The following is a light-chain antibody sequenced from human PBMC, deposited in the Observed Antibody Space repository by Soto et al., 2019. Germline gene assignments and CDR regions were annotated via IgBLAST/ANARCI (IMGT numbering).Light chain of an antibody. V-gene: IGKV3-15*01. CDR1: RSVATN. Sequence: IVLTQSPATLSVSPGERATLSCRASRSVATNLAWYQQKPGQAPSLLIQGASARATGVPARFSGSGSGTEFTLTISGLQSEDSAVYYCEQYADWYSFGQGTKLEIK. CDR2: GAS. CDR3: EQYADWYS. J-gene: IGKJ2*03.